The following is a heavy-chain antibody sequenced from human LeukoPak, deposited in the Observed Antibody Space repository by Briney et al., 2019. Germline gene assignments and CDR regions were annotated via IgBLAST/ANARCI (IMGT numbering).Heavy chain of an antibody. D-gene: IGHD1-26*01. J-gene: IGHJ6*02. CDR3: ARDRGSRKDGMDV. CDR1: GFTFSSYG. CDR2: IWYDGNNK. V-gene: IGHV3-33*08. Sequence: PGGSLRLSCAASGFTFSSYGMHWVRQAPGKGLEWVAVIWYDGNNKYYADSVKGRFTISRDNSKNTLYLQMNSLRAEDTAVYYCARDRGSRKDGMDVWGQGTTVTVSS.